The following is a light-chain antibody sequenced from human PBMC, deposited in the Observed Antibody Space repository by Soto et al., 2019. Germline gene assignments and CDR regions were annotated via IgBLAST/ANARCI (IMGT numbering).Light chain of an antibody. CDR3: CSYAGNNALV. Sequence: QSVLTQPPSASGTPGQRVNISCSGSSSNIGSNYVYWYRQFPGTAPKLLIQRNNQRPSGVPARFSGSKSGTSASLAISGLRSVDEADYYCCSYAGNNALVFGGGTKVTVL. V-gene: IGLV1-47*01. CDR1: SSNIGSNY. J-gene: IGLJ3*02. CDR2: RNN.